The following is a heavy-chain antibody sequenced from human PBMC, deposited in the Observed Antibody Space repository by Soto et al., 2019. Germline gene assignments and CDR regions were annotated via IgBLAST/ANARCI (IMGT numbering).Heavy chain of an antibody. V-gene: IGHV1-2*02. Sequence: QVQLVQSGAEVKKPGASVKVSCKASGYTFTGYYMHWVRQAPGQGLEWMGWINPNSGGTNYAQKCQGRVTMTRDTSIRTAYMELSRLRSDDTAVYYCARDRSVAGLRQPYYGMDVWGQGTTVTVSS. CDR1: GYTFTGYY. CDR3: ARDRSVAGLRQPYYGMDV. D-gene: IGHD6-19*01. CDR2: INPNSGGT. J-gene: IGHJ6*02.